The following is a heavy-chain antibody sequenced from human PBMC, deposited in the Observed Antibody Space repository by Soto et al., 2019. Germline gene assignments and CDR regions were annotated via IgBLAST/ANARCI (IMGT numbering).Heavy chain of an antibody. J-gene: IGHJ6*02. Sequence: SETLSLTCTVSGGSISSSSYYWGWIRQPPGKGLEWIGSIYHSGSTNYNPSLKSRVTISVDKSKNQFSLELSSVTAADTAVYYCARVVGGYYYGMDVWAQGTTVTVSS. V-gene: IGHV4-39*07. D-gene: IGHD2-2*01. CDR3: ARVVGGYYYGMDV. CDR1: GGSISSSSYY. CDR2: IYHSGST.